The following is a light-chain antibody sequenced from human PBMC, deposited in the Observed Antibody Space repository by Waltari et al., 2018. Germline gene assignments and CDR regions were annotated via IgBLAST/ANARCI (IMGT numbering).Light chain of an antibody. CDR3: SSYAGSNNYVV. Sequence: QSALTQPPSASGSPGQSVPLSCPGTSSYIGGSTYVSWYQQHPGKAPKLMIYEVNKRPSGVPDRFSGSKSGNTASLTVSGLQAEDEADYYCSSYAGSNNYVVFGGGTKLTVL. CDR2: EVN. V-gene: IGLV2-8*01. J-gene: IGLJ2*01. CDR1: SSYIGGSTY.